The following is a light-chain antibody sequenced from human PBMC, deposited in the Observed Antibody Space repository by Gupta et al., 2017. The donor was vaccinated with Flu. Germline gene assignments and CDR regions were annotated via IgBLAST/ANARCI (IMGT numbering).Light chain of an antibody. Sequence: DIQMTPSPSTLSASVGDRVTITCRASQSISSWLAWYQQKPGKAPKLLIYKASSLESGVPSRFSGSGSGTEFTLTISSRQPDDFATYYCQQYNSYLTFGGGTKVEIK. CDR3: QQYNSYLT. CDR2: KAS. J-gene: IGKJ4*01. V-gene: IGKV1-5*03. CDR1: QSISSW.